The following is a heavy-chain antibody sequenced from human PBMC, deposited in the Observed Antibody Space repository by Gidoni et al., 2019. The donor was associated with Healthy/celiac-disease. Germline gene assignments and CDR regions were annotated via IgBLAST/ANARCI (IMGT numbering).Heavy chain of an antibody. D-gene: IGHD2-21*01. CDR3: ARAVCGGSCYRRVWFDP. CDR1: GASISSGDYY. J-gene: IGHJ5*02. V-gene: IGHV4-30-4*01. CDR2: IYYNGNT. Sequence: QVQLQESGPGLVTPSQTLSLTCTVSGASISSGDYYWSWIRQPPGKGLEWIAYIYYNGNTYYNPSLKSRATISVDTSKNQFSLKLNSMTAADTAVYYCARAVCGGSCYRRVWFDPWGQGTLVTVSS.